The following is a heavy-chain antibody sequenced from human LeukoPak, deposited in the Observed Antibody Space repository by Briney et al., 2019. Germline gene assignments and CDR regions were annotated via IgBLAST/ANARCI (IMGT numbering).Heavy chain of an antibody. CDR3: ARDYDFWSGYTWADSFDY. J-gene: IGHJ4*02. V-gene: IGHV3-48*01. CDR2: ISSSSSTI. Sequence: PGGSLRLSCAASGFTFSSYSMNWVRQAPGKGLEWVSYISSSSSTIYYADSVKGRFTISRDNAKNSLYLQMNSLRAEDTAVYYCARDYDFWSGYTWADSFDYWGQGTLVTVSS. D-gene: IGHD3-3*01. CDR1: GFTFSSYS.